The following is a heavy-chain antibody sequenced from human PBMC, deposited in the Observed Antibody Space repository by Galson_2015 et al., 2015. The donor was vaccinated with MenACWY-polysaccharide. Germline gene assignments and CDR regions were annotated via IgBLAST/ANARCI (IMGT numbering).Heavy chain of an antibody. Sequence: SVKVSCKASGYKFSSYDINWVRQASGQGLEWMGWMNPNSGNTGYAQKFQGRVAMTRDTATSTAYMELRMLKYEDTAFYYCTRINACKPTIVDPWGQGTLVSVS. V-gene: IGHV1-8*01. J-gene: IGHJ5*02. CDR2: MNPNSGNT. D-gene: IGHD3-16*01. CDR3: TRINACKPTIVDP. CDR1: GYKFSSYD.